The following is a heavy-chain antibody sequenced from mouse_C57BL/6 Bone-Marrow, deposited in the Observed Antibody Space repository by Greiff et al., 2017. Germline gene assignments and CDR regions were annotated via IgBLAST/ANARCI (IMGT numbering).Heavy chain of an antibody. CDR1: GYTFTSYW. D-gene: IGHD2-2*01. CDR3: ARGGYHWYCDC. Sequence: QVQLQQPGAELVRPGSSVKLSCKASGYTFTSYWMHWVKQRPIQGLEWIGNIDPSDSETHYNQKFKDKATLTVDKSSSTAYMQLSSLTSEDSAVYDCARGGYHWYCDCWGTGTTVTVSS. J-gene: IGHJ1*03. V-gene: IGHV1-52*01. CDR2: IDPSDSET.